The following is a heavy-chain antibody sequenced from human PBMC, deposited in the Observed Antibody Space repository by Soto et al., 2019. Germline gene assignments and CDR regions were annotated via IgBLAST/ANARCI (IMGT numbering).Heavy chain of an antibody. D-gene: IGHD3-3*01. Sequence: AAVKVSCKASGYTFTGYYMHWVRQAPGQGLEWMGWINPNSGGTNYAQKFQSRVTMTRDTSISTAYMELSRLRSDDTAVYYCARGITIFGVVKGYYYGMDVWGQGPTVTVS. V-gene: IGHV1-2*02. CDR1: GYTFTGYY. J-gene: IGHJ6*02. CDR3: ARGITIFGVVKGYYYGMDV. CDR2: INPNSGGT.